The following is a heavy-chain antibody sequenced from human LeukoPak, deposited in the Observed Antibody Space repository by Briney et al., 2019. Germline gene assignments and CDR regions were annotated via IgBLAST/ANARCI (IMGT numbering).Heavy chain of an antibody. J-gene: IGHJ4*02. D-gene: IGHD1-14*01. Sequence: ASVRVSCKASGCTISSYAICGVRQAPGQWLEWMGGIIPIFGTASYAQKFQGRVTMTRDTSTSTVYMELSSLRSEDTAVYYCARGSPDMSDYWGQGTLVTVSS. CDR1: GCTISSYA. V-gene: IGHV1-69*05. CDR2: IIPIFGTA. CDR3: ARGSPDMSDY.